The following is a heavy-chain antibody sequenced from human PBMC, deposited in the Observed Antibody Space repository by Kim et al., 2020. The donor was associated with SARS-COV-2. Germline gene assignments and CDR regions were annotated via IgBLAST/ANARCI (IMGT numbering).Heavy chain of an antibody. Sequence: SLRLSCAASGFTFDDYAMHWVRQAPGKGLEWVSGISWNSGSIGYADSVKGRFTISRDNAKNSLYLQMNSLRAEDTALYYCAKTVVVITQHDAFDIWGQ. CDR2: ISWNSGSI. CDR3: AKTVVVITQHDAFDI. D-gene: IGHD3-22*01. V-gene: IGHV3-9*01. J-gene: IGHJ3*02. CDR1: GFTFDDYA.